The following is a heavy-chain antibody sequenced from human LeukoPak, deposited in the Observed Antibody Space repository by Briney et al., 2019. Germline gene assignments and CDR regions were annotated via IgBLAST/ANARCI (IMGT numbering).Heavy chain of an antibody. V-gene: IGHV4-34*01. CDR1: GGSFSGYY. Sequence: PSETLSLTCAVYGGSFSGYYWSWIRQPPGKGLEWIGEINHSGSTNYNPSLKSRVTISVDTSKNQFSLKLSSVTAADTAVYYCARPFAFDSSGYNFDYWGQGTLVTVSS. CDR2: INHSGST. CDR3: ARPFAFDSSGYNFDY. J-gene: IGHJ4*02. D-gene: IGHD3-22*01.